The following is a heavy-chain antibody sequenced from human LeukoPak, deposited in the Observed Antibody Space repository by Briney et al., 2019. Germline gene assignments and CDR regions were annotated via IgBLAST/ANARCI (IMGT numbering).Heavy chain of an antibody. D-gene: IGHD2-15*01. CDR2: IYYSGST. Sequence: PSETLSLTCIVSGGSISSSYYYWVWIRQPPGKGLQWIGNIYYSGSTYYNPSLKSRVTISVDTSKNQFSLKLSSATAADTAVYYCARQASCGGSCHPHLDFWGQGTLVTVSS. J-gene: IGHJ4*02. CDR3: ARQASCGGSCHPHLDF. V-gene: IGHV4-39*01. CDR1: GGSISSSYYY.